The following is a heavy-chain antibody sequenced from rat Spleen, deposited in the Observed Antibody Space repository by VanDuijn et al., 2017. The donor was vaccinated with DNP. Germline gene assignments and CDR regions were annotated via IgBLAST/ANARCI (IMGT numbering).Heavy chain of an antibody. V-gene: IGHV2-77*01. D-gene: IGHD1-1*01. CDR3: ARDGQWDYLDY. CDR2: IWGDGST. J-gene: IGHJ2*01. Sequence: QVQMKETGPGLVQTTQTLSVTCTVSGFSLTSYGVHWVRQAPGKGLEWMGIIWGDGSTNYNSALKSRLSISRDTSKSQVFLEVNSLQSEDTATYYCARDGQWDYLDYWGQGVMVTVSS. CDR1: GFSLTSYG.